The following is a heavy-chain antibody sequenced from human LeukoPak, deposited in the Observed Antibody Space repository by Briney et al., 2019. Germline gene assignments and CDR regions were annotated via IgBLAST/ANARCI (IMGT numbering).Heavy chain of an antibody. CDR1: GFTFSSYA. CDR3: AREASGTLGAFDI. J-gene: IGHJ3*02. Sequence: RPGGSLRLSCAASGFTFSSYAMHWVRQAPGKGLEWVAVISYDGSNKYYADSVKGRFTISRDNANNSLYLQMNSLRAEDTAVYYCAREASGTLGAFDIWGQGTMVTVSS. D-gene: IGHD3-3*01. V-gene: IGHV3-30-3*01. CDR2: ISYDGSNK.